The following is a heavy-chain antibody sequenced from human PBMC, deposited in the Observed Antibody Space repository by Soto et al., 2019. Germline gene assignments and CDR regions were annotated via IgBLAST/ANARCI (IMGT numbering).Heavy chain of an antibody. V-gene: IGHV1-46*03. J-gene: IGHJ6*02. Sequence: GASVKVSCKASGYTFTSYYMHWVRQAPGQGLEWMGIINPSGGSTSYAQKFQGRVTMTRDTSTSTVYMELSSLRSEDTAVYYCAREEKIVVVVAATPFYYYYYGMDVWGQGTTVTVSS. CDR2: INPSGGST. CDR3: AREEKIVVVVAATPFYYYYYGMDV. D-gene: IGHD2-15*01. CDR1: GYTFTSYY.